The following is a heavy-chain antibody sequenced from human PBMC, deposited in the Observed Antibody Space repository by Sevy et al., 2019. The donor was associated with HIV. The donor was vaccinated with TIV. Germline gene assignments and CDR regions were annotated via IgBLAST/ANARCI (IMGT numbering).Heavy chain of an antibody. D-gene: IGHD3-16*01. CDR2: ISYDGSHK. V-gene: IGHV3-30*04. J-gene: IGHJ4*02. CDR3: ARGGMSTIRPYFFDY. CDR1: GFTFSPHT. Sequence: GGSLRLSCTASGFTFSPHTMHWVRQAPGKGLEWVAFISYDGSHKYYADSVRGRFTISRDNSKNTLYLQMNSLRAEDTAVYYCARGGMSTIRPYFFDYLGQRTLVTVSS.